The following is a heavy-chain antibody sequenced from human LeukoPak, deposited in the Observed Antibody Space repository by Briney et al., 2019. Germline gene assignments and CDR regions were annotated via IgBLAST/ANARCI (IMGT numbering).Heavy chain of an antibody. V-gene: IGHV3-21*01. CDR1: GFTFSSYS. Sequence: PGRSLRLSCAASGFTFSSYSMNWVRQAPGKGLEWVSSNSSSSSYIYYADSVKGRFTISRDNAKNSLYLQMNSLRAEDTAVYYCARSFDYSPTIDFDYWGQGTLVTVSS. D-gene: IGHD4-11*01. CDR2: NSSSSSYI. CDR3: ARSFDYSPTIDFDY. J-gene: IGHJ4*02.